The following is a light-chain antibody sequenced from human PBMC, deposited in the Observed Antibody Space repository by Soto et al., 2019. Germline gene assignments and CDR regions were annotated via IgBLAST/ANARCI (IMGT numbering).Light chain of an antibody. J-gene: IGLJ2*01. Sequence: QSALTKPASVSGSPGQSTTISCTGTSSDVGGYNYVSWYQQHAGKAPKLMIYEVSNRPSGVSNRFSGSKSGNTASLTISGLQAEDEADYYCSSYTSSSTVVFGGGTKLTVL. CDR2: EVS. CDR3: SSYTSSSTVV. V-gene: IGLV2-14*01. CDR1: SSDVGGYNY.